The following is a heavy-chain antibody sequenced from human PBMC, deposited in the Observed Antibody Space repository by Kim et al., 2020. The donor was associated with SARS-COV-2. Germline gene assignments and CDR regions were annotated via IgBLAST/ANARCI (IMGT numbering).Heavy chain of an antibody. CDR1: GFTFSSYE. J-gene: IGHJ4*02. CDR3: ARGPNYSPFDY. Sequence: GGSLRLSCAASGFTFSSYEMNWVRQAPGKGLEWVSYIIGSGTTIYYADSVRGRFTISRDNDKTSLYLQMNSLRAEDTAVYYCARGPNYSPFDYWGQGTL. CDR2: IIGSGTTI. D-gene: IGHD4-4*01. V-gene: IGHV3-48*03.